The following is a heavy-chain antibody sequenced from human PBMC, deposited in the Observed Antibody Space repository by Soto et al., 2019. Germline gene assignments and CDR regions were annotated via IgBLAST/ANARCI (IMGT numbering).Heavy chain of an antibody. J-gene: IGHJ2*01. CDR2: ISGSGGST. V-gene: IGHV3-23*01. CDR1: GFTFSSYA. D-gene: IGHD4-4*01. CDR3: AKVESRRNQRAFDL. Sequence: EVQLLESGGGLVQPGGSLRLSCAASGFTFSSYAMYWVRQAPGKGLAWVSVISGSGGSTYYADSVKGRFTISRDNSKSTLYLPMNSMRAEDSAVYYCAKVESRRNQRAFDLWGRGTLVTVSS.